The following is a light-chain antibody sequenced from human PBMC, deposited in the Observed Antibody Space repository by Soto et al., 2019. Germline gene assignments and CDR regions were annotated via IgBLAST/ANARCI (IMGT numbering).Light chain of an antibody. J-gene: IGLJ2*01. Sequence: QPVLTQSSSASASLGSSVKLTCTLSSGHSTYIIAWHQQQPGKAPRYLMKLEGSGSYNKGSGIPDRFSGSSSGADRYLTISNLQFEDEADYYCETWDTNVGVFGGGTKLTVL. CDR3: ETWDTNVGV. CDR2: LEGSGSY. CDR1: SGHSTYI. V-gene: IGLV4-60*02.